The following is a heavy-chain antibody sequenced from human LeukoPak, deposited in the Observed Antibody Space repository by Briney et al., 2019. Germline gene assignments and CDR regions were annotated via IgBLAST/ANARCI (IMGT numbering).Heavy chain of an antibody. CDR2: IYYSGST. CDR1: GGSISSSSYY. V-gene: IGHV4-39*07. D-gene: IGHD1-26*01. Sequence: MTSETLSLTCTVSGGSISSSSYYWGWIRQPPGKGLEWIGSIYYSGSTYYNPSLKSRVTISVDTSKNQFSLKLSSVTAADTAVYYCAREGSEGWEEYWGQGTLVTVSS. J-gene: IGHJ4*02. CDR3: AREGSEGWEEY.